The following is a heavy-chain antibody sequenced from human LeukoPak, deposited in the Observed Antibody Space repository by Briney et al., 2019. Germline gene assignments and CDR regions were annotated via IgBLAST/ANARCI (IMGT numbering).Heavy chain of an antibody. J-gene: IGHJ5*02. CDR3: ARDGVVAINWFDP. CDR2: IYHSGST. CDR1: GGSISSSNW. D-gene: IGHD3-22*01. V-gene: IGHV4-4*02. Sequence: SGTLSLTCAVSGGSISSSNWWSWVRQPPGKGLEWIGEIYHSGSTNYNPSLKSRVTISVDKSKNQFSLKLSSVTAADTAVYYCARDGVVAINWFDPWGQGTLVTVSS.